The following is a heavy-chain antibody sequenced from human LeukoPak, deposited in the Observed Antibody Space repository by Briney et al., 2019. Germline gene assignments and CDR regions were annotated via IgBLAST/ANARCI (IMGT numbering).Heavy chain of an antibody. Sequence: GGSLRLSCAASEFTFSSYGMHWVRQAPGEGLEWVAFIRYDGSNKYYADSVKGRFTISRDNSKNTLYLQMNSLRAEDTAVYYCAKFHHDSDAFDIWGQGTMVTVSS. V-gene: IGHV3-30*02. CDR2: IRYDGSNK. CDR3: AKFHHDSDAFDI. CDR1: EFTFSSYG. J-gene: IGHJ3*02. D-gene: IGHD1-1*01.